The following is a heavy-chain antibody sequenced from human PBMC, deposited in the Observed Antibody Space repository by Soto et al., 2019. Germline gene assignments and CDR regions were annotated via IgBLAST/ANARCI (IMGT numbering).Heavy chain of an antibody. J-gene: IGHJ4*02. CDR3: ARASDGYRSGWYVGDFAY. Sequence: QVQLVQSGAEVKKPGASVKVSCKASGYTFTSYGISWVLQAPGQGLEWMGWIRAYNGYTNYAQKFQGRVTLTTDTSMSNAYMELRSLISDDTAVYYCARASDGYRSGWYVGDFAYWGQGTLVTVSS. V-gene: IGHV1-18*04. CDR1: GYTFTSYG. D-gene: IGHD6-19*01. CDR2: IRAYNGYT.